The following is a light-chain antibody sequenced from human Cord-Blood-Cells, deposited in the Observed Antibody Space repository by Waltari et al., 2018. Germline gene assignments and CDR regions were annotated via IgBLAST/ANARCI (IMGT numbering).Light chain of an antibody. CDR1: RSDVGGSNY. Sequence: QSALAQPASVSGSPGQSLTISCTGTRSDVGGSNYVSWYQQHPGKAPKPMIYEVSNRPSGVSNRFSGSKSGNTASLTISGLQAEDEADYYCSSYTSSSTLGVFGTGTKVTVL. CDR2: EVS. V-gene: IGLV2-14*01. CDR3: SSYTSSSTLGV. J-gene: IGLJ1*01.